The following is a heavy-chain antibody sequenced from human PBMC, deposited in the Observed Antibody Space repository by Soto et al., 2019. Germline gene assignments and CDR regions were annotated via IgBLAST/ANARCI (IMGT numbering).Heavy chain of an antibody. D-gene: IGHD3-22*01. CDR1: GGSISSSNW. CDR2: IYHSGST. J-gene: IGHJ4*02. Sequence: PSETLSLTCAVSGGSISSSNWWSWVRQPPGKGLEWIGEIYHSGSTNYNPSLKSRVTISVDKSKNQFSLKLSSVTAADTAVYYCARDRRAGHYYDSSGYSYYFDYWGQGTLVTVSS. CDR3: ARDRRAGHYYDSSGYSYYFDY. V-gene: IGHV4-4*02.